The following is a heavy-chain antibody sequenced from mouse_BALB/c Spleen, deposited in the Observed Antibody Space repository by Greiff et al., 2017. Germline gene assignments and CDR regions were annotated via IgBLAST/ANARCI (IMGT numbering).Heavy chain of an antibody. CDR3: ARGGYDRYFGY. CDR1: GYSFTGYN. CDR2: IDPYNGGT. D-gene: IGHD2-2*01. V-gene: IGHV1S135*01. J-gene: IGHJ2*01. Sequence: EVQLQQSGPELGKPGASVKISCKASGYSFTGYNMYWVKQSHRKSLEWIGYIDPYNGGTSYNQKSKGKATLTVDKSSSTAYMHLNSLTSEDSAIYYCARGGYDRYFGYWGQGTTLTVSS.